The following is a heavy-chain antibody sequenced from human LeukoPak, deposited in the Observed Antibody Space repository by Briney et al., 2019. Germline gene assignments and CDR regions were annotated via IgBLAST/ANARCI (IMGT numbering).Heavy chain of an antibody. V-gene: IGHV4-39*07. CDR3: ARAYYDFWSGYPPVLFDY. CDR2: IYYSGST. Sequence: SETLSLTCTVSGGSISSSSYYWGWIRQPPGKGLEWIGSIYYSGSTYYNPSLKSRVTISVDTSKNQFSLKLSSVTAADTAVYYCARAYYDFWSGYPPVLFDYWGQGTLVTVSS. J-gene: IGHJ4*02. D-gene: IGHD3-3*01. CDR1: GGSISSSSYY.